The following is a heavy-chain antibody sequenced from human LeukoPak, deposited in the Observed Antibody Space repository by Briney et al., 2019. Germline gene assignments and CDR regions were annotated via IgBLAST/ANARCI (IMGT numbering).Heavy chain of an antibody. CDR3: ARVGRHYGSGSYADF. Sequence: PSETLSLTCTVSGGSISSNSYHWGWIRQPPGKGLEWIGNIYYSGSTYYNPSLKSRATISVDTSNNQFSLKLSSVTAADTAVYYCARVGRHYGSGSYADFWGQGTLVTVSS. D-gene: IGHD3-10*01. V-gene: IGHV4-39*07. CDR2: IYYSGST. J-gene: IGHJ4*02. CDR1: GGSISSNSYH.